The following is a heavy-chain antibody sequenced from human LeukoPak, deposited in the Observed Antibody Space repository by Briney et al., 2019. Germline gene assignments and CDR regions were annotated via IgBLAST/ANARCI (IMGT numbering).Heavy chain of an antibody. CDR1: GYTFTGYY. CDR3: ARAEGYCTNGVCYGFDF. V-gene: IGHV1-2*02. D-gene: IGHD2-8*01. Sequence: ASVKVSCKASGYTFTGYYMHWVRQAPGQGLEWMGWINPNSGGTNYAQKFQGRVTMTRDTSINTVYMELSRLRSGDTALYYCARAEGYCTNGVCYGFDFWGQGTLVTVSS. CDR2: INPNSGGT. J-gene: IGHJ4*02.